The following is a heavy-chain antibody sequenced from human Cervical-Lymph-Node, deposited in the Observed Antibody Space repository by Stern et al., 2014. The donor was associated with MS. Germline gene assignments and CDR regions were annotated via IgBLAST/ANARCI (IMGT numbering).Heavy chain of an antibody. CDR2: IHDSGIT. Sequence: QMQLVQSGPGLVKPSQTLSLTCTVSGCSISSSGYYWIWLRPPADKGLEWIGRIHDSGITYYNPSHESRVTISMDTDNKPLSPTLAVVTAADTAVYYWATTRWDLFTWNWFDPWGQGTLVTVSS. CDR1: GCSISSSGYY. CDR3: ATTRWDLFTWNWFDP. J-gene: IGHJ5*02. D-gene: IGHD1-26*01. V-gene: IGHV4-61*02.